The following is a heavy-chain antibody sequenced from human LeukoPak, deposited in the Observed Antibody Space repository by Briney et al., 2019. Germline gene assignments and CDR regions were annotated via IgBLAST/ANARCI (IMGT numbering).Heavy chain of an antibody. CDR3: AREGGPYYYDSSGYPYFDY. CDR1: GFTFSSYW. D-gene: IGHD3-22*01. V-gene: IGHV3-7*01. Sequence: GGSLRLSCAASGFTFSSYWMSWVRQAPGKGLERVANIKQDGSEKYYVDSVKGRFTISRDNAKNSLYLQMNSLRAEDTAVYYCAREGGPYYYDSSGYPYFDYWGQGTLVTVSS. J-gene: IGHJ4*02. CDR2: IKQDGSEK.